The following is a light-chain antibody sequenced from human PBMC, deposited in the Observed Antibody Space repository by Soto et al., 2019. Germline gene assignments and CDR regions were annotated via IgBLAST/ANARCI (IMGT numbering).Light chain of an antibody. CDR3: QQYGSSPPYT. V-gene: IGKV3-20*01. Sequence: EIVLTQSPGTLSLSPGERATLSCRASQSVSSSYLAWYQQKPGQAPRLLIYGASSRATGIPDRFSGSGSGTDFTLTISSREPEDLAVYYCQQYGSSPPYTFGQGTKLEIK. CDR1: QSVSSSY. J-gene: IGKJ2*01. CDR2: GAS.